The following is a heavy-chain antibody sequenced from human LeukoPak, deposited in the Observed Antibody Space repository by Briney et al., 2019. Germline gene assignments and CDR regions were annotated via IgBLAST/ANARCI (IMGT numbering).Heavy chain of an antibody. J-gene: IGHJ1*01. CDR2: IKRDGSEK. CDR3: VKLSEH. D-gene: IGHD1-26*01. V-gene: IGHV3-7*01. Sequence: PGGSLRLSCVASGFTLSNHWMNWVRQAPGKGLEWVANIKRDGSEKYYVDSVKGRFTISRDNAKNSLYLQMNSLRAEDSAVYYCVKLSEHWGQGTLVTVSS. CDR1: GFTLSNHW.